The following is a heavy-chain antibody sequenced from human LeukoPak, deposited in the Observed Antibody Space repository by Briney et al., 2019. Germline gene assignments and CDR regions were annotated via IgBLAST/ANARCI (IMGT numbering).Heavy chain of an antibody. Sequence: SETLSLTCTVSGGSISSYYWSWIRQPAGKGLEWIGRIYTSGSTNYNPSLKSRVTMSVDTSKNQFSLKLSSVTAADTAVYYCARDLNYDILTGYLVWDPFDPWGQGTLVTVSS. D-gene: IGHD3-9*01. V-gene: IGHV4-4*07. CDR3: ARDLNYDILTGYLVWDPFDP. CDR2: IYTSGST. J-gene: IGHJ5*02. CDR1: GGSISSYY.